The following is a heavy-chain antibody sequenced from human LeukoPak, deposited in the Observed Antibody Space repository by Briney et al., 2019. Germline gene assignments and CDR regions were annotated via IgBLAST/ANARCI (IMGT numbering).Heavy chain of an antibody. Sequence: ASVKVSCKASGYTSTGYYMHWVRQAPGQGLEWMGWINPNSGGTNYAQKFQGRVTMTRDTSISTAYMELSRLRSDDTAVYYCARRGTVTRGAYYYYGMDVWGQGTTVTVSS. CDR1: GYTSTGYY. CDR3: ARRGTVTRGAYYYYGMDV. CDR2: INPNSGGT. D-gene: IGHD4-17*01. J-gene: IGHJ6*02. V-gene: IGHV1-2*02.